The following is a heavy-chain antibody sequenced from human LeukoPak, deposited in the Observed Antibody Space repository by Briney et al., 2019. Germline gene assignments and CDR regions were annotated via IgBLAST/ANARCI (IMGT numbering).Heavy chain of an antibody. CDR3: ARGSLNIYYDSSGRDAFDI. CDR2: ISAYNGNT. Sequence: GASVKVSCKASGYTFTSYGISWVRQAPGQGLEWMGWISAYNGNTNYAQKLQGRVTMTTDTSTSTAYMELRSLRSDDTAVYYCARGSLNIYYDSSGRDAFDIWAKGQWSPSLQ. D-gene: IGHD3-22*01. CDR1: GYTFTSYG. J-gene: IGHJ3*02. V-gene: IGHV1-18*01.